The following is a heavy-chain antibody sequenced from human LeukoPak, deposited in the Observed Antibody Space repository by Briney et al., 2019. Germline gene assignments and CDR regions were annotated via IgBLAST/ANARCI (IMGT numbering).Heavy chain of an antibody. D-gene: IGHD2-2*01. CDR2: ISSSGSTI. CDR1: GGSFSGYY. CDR3: ARGPIIDIAIVPAADEYYYMDV. Sequence: LSLTCAVYGGSFSGYYWSWIRQPPGKGLEWVSYISSSGSTIYYADSVKGRFTISRDNAKNSLYLQMNSLRAEDTAVYYCARGPIIDIAIVPAADEYYYMDVWGKGTTVTVSS. V-gene: IGHV3-11*01. J-gene: IGHJ6*03.